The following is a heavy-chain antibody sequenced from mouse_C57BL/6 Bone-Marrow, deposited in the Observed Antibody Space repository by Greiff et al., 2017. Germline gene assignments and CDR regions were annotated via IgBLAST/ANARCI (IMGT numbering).Heavy chain of an antibody. CDR2: IDPSDSYT. CDR1: GYTFTSYW. V-gene: IGHV1-69*01. D-gene: IGHD1-1*01. CDR3: ASSSYGYFDV. J-gene: IGHJ1*03. Sequence: QVQLQQPGAELVMPGASVKLSCKASGYTFTSYWMHWVKQRPGQGLEWIGEIDPSDSYTNYNQKFKGKSTLTVDKSSSTAYMQLSSQTSEDSAVYYGASSSYGYFDVWGTGTTVTVSS.